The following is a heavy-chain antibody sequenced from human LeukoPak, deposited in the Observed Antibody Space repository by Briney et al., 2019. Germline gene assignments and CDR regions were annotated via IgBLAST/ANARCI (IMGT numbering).Heavy chain of an antibody. D-gene: IGHD4-23*01. CDR2: ISYDGSNK. J-gene: IGHJ4*02. Sequence: PGRSLRLSCAASGFTFSTYGMHWIRQAPGKGLEWVAVISYDGSNKYYADSVKGRFTISRDNSKNTLYLQMNSLRAEDTAVYYCVTGNPKSFVYWGQGTLVTVSS. CDR1: GFTFSTYG. V-gene: IGHV3-30*03. CDR3: VTGNPKSFVY.